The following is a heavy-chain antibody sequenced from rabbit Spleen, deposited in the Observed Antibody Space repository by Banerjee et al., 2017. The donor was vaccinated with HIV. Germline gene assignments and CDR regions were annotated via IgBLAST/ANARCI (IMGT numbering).Heavy chain of an antibody. CDR3: AKGDDSSSINF. CDR2: IWTGTSST. CDR1: GFDLSSSYW. J-gene: IGHJ6*01. Sequence: QSLEESGGDLVKPGASLTLTCTASGFDLSSSYWICWVRQAPGKGLEWSGCIWTGTSSTYYASWAKGRFTISKTSSTTVTLQLNSLTAADTATYFCAKGDDSSSINFWGPGTLVTVS. D-gene: IGHD4-1*01. V-gene: IGHV1S40*01.